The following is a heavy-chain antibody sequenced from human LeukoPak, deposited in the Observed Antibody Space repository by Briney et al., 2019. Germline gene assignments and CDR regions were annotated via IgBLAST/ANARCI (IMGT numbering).Heavy chain of an antibody. J-gene: IGHJ6*03. D-gene: IGHD3-3*01. CDR3: ARGVRFLEWSHYYMDV. Sequence: ASVKVSCKASGYTFTSYDINWVRQATGQGLEWMGWMNPNSGNTGYAQKFQGRVTITRNTSISTAYMELSSLRSEDTAVYYCARGVRFLEWSHYYMDVWGKGTTVTVSS. CDR1: GYTFTSYD. V-gene: IGHV1-8*03. CDR2: MNPNSGNT.